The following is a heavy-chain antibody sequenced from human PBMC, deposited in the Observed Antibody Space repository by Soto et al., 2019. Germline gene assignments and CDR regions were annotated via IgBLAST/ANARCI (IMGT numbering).Heavy chain of an antibody. CDR1: GYPVTAYY. CDR3: ATRGGVGVAGSAAFDM. D-gene: IGHD3-3*01. J-gene: IGHJ3*02. V-gene: IGHV1-2*02. CDR2: INPATGAA. Sequence: QLHLVQSGAVVKKPGASVTVSCSASGYPVTAYYMHWVRQAPGRGLEWMGGINPATGAAKYTQTFQGRVTMTRDTSPSTVFMELIGLTSEDTSVFYCATRGGVGVAGSAAFDMWGQGTLVTVSS.